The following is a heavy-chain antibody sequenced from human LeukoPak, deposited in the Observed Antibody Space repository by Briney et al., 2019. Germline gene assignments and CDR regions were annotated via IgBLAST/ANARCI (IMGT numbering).Heavy chain of an antibody. D-gene: IGHD1-26*01. V-gene: IGHV3-15*01. CDR1: GFTFSNAW. J-gene: IGHJ4*02. CDR3: TTDIRWELLDPHDY. Sequence: GGSLRLSCAASGFTFSNAWMSWVRQAPGKGLEWVGRIKSKTDGGTTDYAAPVKGRFTISRDDSKNTLYLQMNSLKTEDTAVYYCTTDIRWELLDPHDYWGQGTLVTVSS. CDR2: IKSKTDGGTT.